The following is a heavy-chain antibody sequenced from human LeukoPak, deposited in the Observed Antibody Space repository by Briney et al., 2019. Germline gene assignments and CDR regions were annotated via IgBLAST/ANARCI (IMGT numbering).Heavy chain of an antibody. CDR1: KFSFSVYT. Sequence: PGGSLRLSCAVSKFSFSVYTMHWVRQPPGKGLEWVALISSYGSNKYYADSVKGRFTISRDDSNNTVYLQRNSLRAEDTAVYHCAKEISSSSSWYGDDAFDTWGQGTMVIVSS. V-gene: IGHV3-30-3*01. D-gene: IGHD6-13*01. J-gene: IGHJ3*02. CDR2: ISSYGSNK. CDR3: AKEISSSSSWYGDDAFDT.